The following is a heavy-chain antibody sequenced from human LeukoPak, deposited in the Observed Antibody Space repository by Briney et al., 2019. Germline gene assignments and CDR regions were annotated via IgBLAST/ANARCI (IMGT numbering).Heavy chain of an antibody. Sequence: SVKVSCKASGGTLRSHIFSWVRQAPGHGLEWMGRITPIIDSAKYTQNFPARVTITADTSTATIYMELSRLTFEETAVYFCTRVNLRGSQYNWFDPWGQGTLVTVSS. J-gene: IGHJ5*02. D-gene: IGHD1-26*01. CDR2: ITPIIDSA. CDR3: TRVNLRGSQYNWFDP. CDR1: GGTLRSHI. V-gene: IGHV1-69*08.